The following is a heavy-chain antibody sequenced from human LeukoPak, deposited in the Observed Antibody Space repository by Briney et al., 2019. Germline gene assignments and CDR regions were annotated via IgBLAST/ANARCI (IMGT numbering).Heavy chain of an antibody. CDR3: ARSRRVVVPSTLNSADDYYYYMDV. V-gene: IGHV7-4-1*02. Sequence: GASVKVSCKASGYTFTYYGLNWVRQDPGQGLECLGGINTNTGNPTYGQGFTGRFVFSFDTSVSTAYLEISSLKAEDTAIYYCARSRRVVVPSTLNSADDYYYYMDVWGKGTTVTVSS. D-gene: IGHD2-15*01. CDR1: GYTFTYYG. J-gene: IGHJ6*03. CDR2: INTNTGNP.